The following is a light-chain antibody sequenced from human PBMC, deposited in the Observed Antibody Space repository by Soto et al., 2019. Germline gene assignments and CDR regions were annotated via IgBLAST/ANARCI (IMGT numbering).Light chain of an antibody. CDR1: QSVSRSY. CDR2: GAS. CDR3: QQYGSSRGT. Sequence: EIVLTQSPGTLSLSPGERATXSCRASQSVSRSYLAWYQQKPGQAPRLLICGASSRVTGIPDRFSGSGSGTDFTLTISRLEPEDFAVYYCQQYGSSRGTFGQGTKVDIK. V-gene: IGKV3-20*01. J-gene: IGKJ1*01.